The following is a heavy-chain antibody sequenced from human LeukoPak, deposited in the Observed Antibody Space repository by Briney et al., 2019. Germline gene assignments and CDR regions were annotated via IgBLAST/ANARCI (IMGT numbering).Heavy chain of an antibody. Sequence: GESLKISCKGSGYTFTNYWIGWVRQMPGKGLEWVGIIYPGDSDTRYSPSFQGQVTISADKSISTAYLQWSSLKASDTAMYYCARTYYYDSSGYYRTYYYYYMDVWGKGTTVTISS. CDR1: GYTFTNYW. D-gene: IGHD3-22*01. CDR2: IYPGDSDT. J-gene: IGHJ6*03. CDR3: ARTYYYDSSGYYRTYYYYYMDV. V-gene: IGHV5-51*01.